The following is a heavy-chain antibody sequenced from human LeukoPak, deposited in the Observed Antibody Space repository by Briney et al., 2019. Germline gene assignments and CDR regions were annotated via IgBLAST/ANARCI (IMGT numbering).Heavy chain of an antibody. CDR3: ARGSNSDPFDY. J-gene: IGHJ4*02. Sequence: SETLSLTCAVYGGSFSGYYWSWIRQPPGKGLEWIGEINHSGSTNYNPSLKSRVTISVDTSKNQFSLKLSSVTAADTAVYYCARGSNSDPFDYWGQGTLVTVSS. CDR2: INHSGST. V-gene: IGHV4-34*01. CDR1: GGSFSGYY. D-gene: IGHD2-21*01.